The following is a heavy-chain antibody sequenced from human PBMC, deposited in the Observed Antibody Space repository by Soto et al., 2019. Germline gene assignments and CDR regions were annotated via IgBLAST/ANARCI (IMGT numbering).Heavy chain of an antibody. D-gene: IGHD3-3*01. Sequence: QVQLVESGGGVVQPGRSLRLSCAASGFTFSSYGMHWVRQAPGKGLEWVAVISYDGSNKYYADSVKGRFTISRDNSKNTLYLQMNSLRAEDTAVYYCEKKEEGGYYDFWSGNIDYWGQGTLVTASS. J-gene: IGHJ4*02. CDR2: ISYDGSNK. CDR1: GFTFSSYG. V-gene: IGHV3-30*18. CDR3: EKKEEGGYYDFWSGNIDY.